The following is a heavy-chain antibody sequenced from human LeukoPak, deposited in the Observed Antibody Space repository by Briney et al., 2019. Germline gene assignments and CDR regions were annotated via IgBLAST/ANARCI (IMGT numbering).Heavy chain of an antibody. Sequence: GGSLRLSCAASGFTFSSYAMSWVRQDPGKGLERASAISGSGGSTYYADSVKGRFTISRDNSKNTLYLQMNSLRAEDTAVYYCAKLGYCSGGSCYSDAFDIWGQGTMVTVSS. CDR1: GFTFSSYA. CDR3: AKLGYCSGGSCYSDAFDI. V-gene: IGHV3-23*01. J-gene: IGHJ3*02. D-gene: IGHD2-15*01. CDR2: ISGSGGST.